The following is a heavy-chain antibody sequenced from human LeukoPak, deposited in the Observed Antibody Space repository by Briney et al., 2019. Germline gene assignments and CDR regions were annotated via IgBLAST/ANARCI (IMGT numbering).Heavy chain of an antibody. CDR3: ATLGVYFVLDY. CDR1: GGSISSSSYY. CDR2: IYYSGST. Sequence: PSETLSLTCTVSGGSISSSSYYWDWIRQPPGKGLEWIGSIYYSGSTYYNPSLKSRVTISVDTSKNQFSLKLSSVTAADTAVYYCATLGVYFVLDYWGQGTLVTVSS. V-gene: IGHV4-39*01. D-gene: IGHD3-10*02. J-gene: IGHJ4*02.